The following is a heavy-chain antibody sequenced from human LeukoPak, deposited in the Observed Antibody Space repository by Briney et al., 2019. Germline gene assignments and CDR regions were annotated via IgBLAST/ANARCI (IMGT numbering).Heavy chain of an antibody. Sequence: SETLSLTCTVSGGSISSTSSYWGWIRQPPGRGLEWIGSIYYSGTAYYNPSLKSRVAMSVDTSKNQFSLKLTSVTAADTAVYYCARHGSAFRYDSAFDPWGQGTLVTVSS. D-gene: IGHD3-3*01. J-gene: IGHJ5*02. V-gene: IGHV4-39*01. CDR2: IYYSGTA. CDR3: ARHGSAFRYDSAFDP. CDR1: GGSISSTSSY.